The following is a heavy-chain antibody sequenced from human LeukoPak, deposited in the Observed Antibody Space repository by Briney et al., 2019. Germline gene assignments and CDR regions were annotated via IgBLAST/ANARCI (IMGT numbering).Heavy chain of an antibody. CDR2: IYYSGST. D-gene: IGHD6-19*01. V-gene: IGHV4-59*04. CDR3: ARDRISVSDPPNWFDP. J-gene: IGHJ5*02. Sequence: GSLRLSCAASGFTVSSNYMSWVRQAPGKGLEWIGCIYYSGSTYYNPSLKSRVTISVDTSKNQFSLKVTSVTAADTAVYYCARDRISVSDPPNWFDPWGQGTLVIVSS. CDR1: GFTVSSNY.